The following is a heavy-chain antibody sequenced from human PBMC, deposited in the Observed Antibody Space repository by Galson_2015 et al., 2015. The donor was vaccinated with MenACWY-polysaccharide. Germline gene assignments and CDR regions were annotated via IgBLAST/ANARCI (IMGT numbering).Heavy chain of an antibody. V-gene: IGHV3-74*01. CDR3: ARGPLGYWAGDCVGLDS. D-gene: IGHD2-21*02. J-gene: IGHJ4*02. Sequence: SLRLSCAASGFTFSTCWMHWVRQAPGKGLVWVSRIKSDVSSTSYADSVKGRFSISRDNAKSTLYLQMNSLRAEDTAVYYCARGPLGYWAGDCVGLDSWGQGTLVTVSS. CDR2: IKSDVSST. CDR1: GFTFSTCW.